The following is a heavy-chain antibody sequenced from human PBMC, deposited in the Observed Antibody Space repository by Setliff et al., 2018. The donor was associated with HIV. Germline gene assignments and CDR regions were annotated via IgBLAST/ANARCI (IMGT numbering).Heavy chain of an antibody. Sequence: ASVKVSCKASGYTFTSYGLSWVRQAPGQRLEWMGWIHAGNGYTKYSQKFQGRVTFTRDTSASAAYMDLSSLRSEDTAVYYCARDPTVGSPDYFDFWGQGTLVTVSS. V-gene: IGHV1-3*01. D-gene: IGHD1-26*01. J-gene: IGHJ4*02. CDR3: ARDPTVGSPDYFDF. CDR2: IHAGNGYT. CDR1: GYTFTSYG.